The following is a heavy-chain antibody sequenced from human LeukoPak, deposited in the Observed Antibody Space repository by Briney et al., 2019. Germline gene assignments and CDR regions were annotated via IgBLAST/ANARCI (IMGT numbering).Heavy chain of an antibody. V-gene: IGHV4-38-2*02. Sequence: PSETLSLTCTVSGYSISSGYYWAWIRQPPGKGLEWIGPIYHSGSTYSNPSLKSRVTISVDTSKNQFSLRLSSVTAADTAVYYCARETGTYSAFDYWGQGTLVTVSS. CDR1: GYSISSGYY. CDR2: IYHSGST. D-gene: IGHD1-26*01. CDR3: ARETGTYSAFDY. J-gene: IGHJ4*02.